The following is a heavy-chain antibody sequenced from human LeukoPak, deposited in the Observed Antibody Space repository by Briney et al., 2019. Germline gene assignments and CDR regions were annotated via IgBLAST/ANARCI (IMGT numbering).Heavy chain of an antibody. D-gene: IGHD5-18*01. Sequence: PGGSLRVSCAASGFTFSNYAMNWVRQAPGKGLEWVSGISGTGNTPYYADSVKGRFTISRDNSKNTLYLQMSSLRADDTAVYYCAIHTQLQLAYFDYWGQGTLVTVSS. CDR2: ISGTGNTP. V-gene: IGHV3-23*01. J-gene: IGHJ4*02. CDR1: GFTFSNYA. CDR3: AIHTQLQLAYFDY.